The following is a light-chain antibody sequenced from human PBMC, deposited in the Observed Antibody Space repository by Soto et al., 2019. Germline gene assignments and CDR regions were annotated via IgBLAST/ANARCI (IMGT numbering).Light chain of an antibody. CDR1: QSISSW. J-gene: IGKJ1*01. Sequence: DIQMTQSPSTLSASVGDRVTITCRASQSISSWLAWYQQKPGKAPKLLIYKASSLESGVPSRLSGSGSGTEFTLTISSLQPDDFATYYGQAYNHYPWTFGQGTKVEIK. CDR3: QAYNHYPWT. V-gene: IGKV1-5*03. CDR2: KAS.